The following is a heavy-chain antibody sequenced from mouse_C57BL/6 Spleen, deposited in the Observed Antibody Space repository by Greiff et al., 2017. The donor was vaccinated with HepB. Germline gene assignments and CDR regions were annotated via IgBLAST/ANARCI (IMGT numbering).Heavy chain of an antibody. CDR1: GYSITSGYY. V-gene: IGHV3-6*01. CDR3: ASDYSAY. J-gene: IGHJ3*01. Sequence: EVKLMESGPGLVKPSQSLSLTCSVTGYSITSGYYWNWIRQFPGNKLEWMGYISYDGSNNYNPSLKNRISITRDTSKNQFFLKLNSVTTEDTATYYCASDYSAYWGQGTLVTVSA. CDR2: ISYDGSN. D-gene: IGHD2-1*01.